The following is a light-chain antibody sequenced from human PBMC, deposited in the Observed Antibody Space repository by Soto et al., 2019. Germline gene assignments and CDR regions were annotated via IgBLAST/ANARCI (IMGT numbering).Light chain of an antibody. Sequence: QSALTQPRSVSGSPGQSVTISCTGTSSDVGGYNYVSWYQQHPGKAPKLMISDVSKRPSGVPDRFSGSKSGNTASLTISGLQAEDEADYYCCSSAGTYTSVFGGGTKLTLL. CDR3: CSSAGTYTSV. V-gene: IGLV2-11*01. CDR2: DVS. J-gene: IGLJ3*02. CDR1: SSDVGGYNY.